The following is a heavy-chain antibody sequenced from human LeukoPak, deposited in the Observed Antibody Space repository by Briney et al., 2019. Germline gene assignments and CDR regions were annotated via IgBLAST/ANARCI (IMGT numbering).Heavy chain of an antibody. CDR3: ARDRDYYGSGFSPKWFDP. J-gene: IGHJ5*02. Sequence: PSVKVSCKASGYTFTDCYIHWVRQAPGQGLEWMGWINPNSGGTNYAQKFQDRVTMTRDTSISTAYMELSRLRSDDTAVYYCARDRDYYGSGFSPKWFDPWGQGTLVTVSS. V-gene: IGHV1-2*02. CDR2: INPNSGGT. CDR1: GYTFTDCY. D-gene: IGHD3-10*01.